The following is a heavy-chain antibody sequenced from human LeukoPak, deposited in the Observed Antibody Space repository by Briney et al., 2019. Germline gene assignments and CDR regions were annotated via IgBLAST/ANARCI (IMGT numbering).Heavy chain of an antibody. CDR1: GFTFSSYS. Sequence: PGGSLRLSCAASGFTFSSYSMNWVRQAPGKGLEWASSISSSSSYIYYADSVKGRFTISRDNAKNSLYLQMDSLRAEDTAVYYCARKGDYYDSSGSRGYYFDYWGQGTLVTVSS. D-gene: IGHD3-22*01. CDR2: ISSSSSYI. CDR3: ARKGDYYDSSGSRGYYFDY. J-gene: IGHJ4*02. V-gene: IGHV3-21*01.